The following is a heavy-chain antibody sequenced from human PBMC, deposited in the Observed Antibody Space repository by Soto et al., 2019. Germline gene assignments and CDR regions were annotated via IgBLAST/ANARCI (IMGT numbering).Heavy chain of an antibody. D-gene: IGHD3-16*01. V-gene: IGHV3-11*01. J-gene: IGHJ4*02. Sequence: QVQLVESGGDFVKPGVSLRLSCAASGFTSSDYYMSWIRQAPGKGLEWVSYISSSGRTIYYADSVKGRCTISRDNANNSLYLQMNRLRAEDTAVYYCARSLGMGGDGYNWGQGTLVTVAS. CDR1: GFTSSDYY. CDR2: ISSSGRTI. CDR3: ARSLGMGGDGYN.